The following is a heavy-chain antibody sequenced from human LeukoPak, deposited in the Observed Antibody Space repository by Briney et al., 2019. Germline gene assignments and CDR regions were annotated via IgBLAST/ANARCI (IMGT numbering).Heavy chain of an antibody. Sequence: SETLSLTRDVSGGSISATIWWTWVRQPPGGGLEWIGEVHLNGRSHYSPSLESRVTMSADMSENHISLHLTSVTAADTAVYYCAREGGFYRPLDYTGPGTLVIVSS. CDR1: GGSISATIW. J-gene: IGHJ4*02. V-gene: IGHV4-4*02. CDR3: AREGGFYRPLDY. CDR2: VHLNGRS. D-gene: IGHD2/OR15-2a*01.